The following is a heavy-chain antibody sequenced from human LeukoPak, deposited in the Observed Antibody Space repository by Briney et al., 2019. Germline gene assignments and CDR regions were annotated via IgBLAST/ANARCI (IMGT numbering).Heavy chain of an antibody. CDR2: IYYSGST. Sequence: SETLSLTCTVSGGSISSYYWSWIRQPPGKGLEWIGYIYYSGSTNYNPSLKSRVTISVDTSKNQFSLKLSSVTAADTAVYYCARVTYGSSPDYYYYYYMDVWGKGTTVPVSS. J-gene: IGHJ6*03. D-gene: IGHD6-13*01. CDR1: GGSISSYY. V-gene: IGHV4-59*01. CDR3: ARVTYGSSPDYYYYYYMDV.